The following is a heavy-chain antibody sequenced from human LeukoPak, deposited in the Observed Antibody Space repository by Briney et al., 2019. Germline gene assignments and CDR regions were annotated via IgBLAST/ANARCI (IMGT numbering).Heavy chain of an antibody. V-gene: IGHV3-48*02. CDR3: ARDRDYAFDY. J-gene: IGHJ4*02. CDR1: GFRFDSYS. D-gene: IGHD4-17*01. CDR2: MNSDRYSNTI. Sequence: GGSLRLSCAAFGFRFDSYSMNWVRQAPGKGLEWISYMNSDRYSNTIYYGDTVKGRFTISRDNAKNSLYLQMNSLRDEDTAVYYCARDRDYAFDYWGQGTLVTVSS.